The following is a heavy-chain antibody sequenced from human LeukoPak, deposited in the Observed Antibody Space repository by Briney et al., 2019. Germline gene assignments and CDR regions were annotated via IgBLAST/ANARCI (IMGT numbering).Heavy chain of an antibody. CDR1: GFTFSGSA. CDR3: TIYDYVWGSYRYNY. D-gene: IGHD3-16*02. CDR2: IRSKANSYAT. J-gene: IGHJ4*02. V-gene: IGHV3-73*01. Sequence: GGSLRLSCAASGFTFSGSAMHWVRQASGKGLEWVGRIRSKANSYATAYAASVKGRFTISRDDSKNTAYLQMNSMKTEDTAVYNSTIYDYVWGSYRYNYWGQGTLVTVSS.